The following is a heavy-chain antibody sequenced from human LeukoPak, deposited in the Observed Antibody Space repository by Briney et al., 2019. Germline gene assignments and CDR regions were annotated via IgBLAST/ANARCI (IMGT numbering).Heavy chain of an antibody. Sequence: QLGGSLRLSCAASGFTFSSYEMNWVRQAPGKGLEWVSYISSSGSTIYYADSVKGRFTISRDNAKNSLYLQMNSLRAEDTAVYYCARETLELGYWGQGTLVTVSS. CDR1: GFTFSSYE. V-gene: IGHV3-48*03. CDR3: ARETLELGY. CDR2: ISSSGSTI. J-gene: IGHJ4*02. D-gene: IGHD1-7*01.